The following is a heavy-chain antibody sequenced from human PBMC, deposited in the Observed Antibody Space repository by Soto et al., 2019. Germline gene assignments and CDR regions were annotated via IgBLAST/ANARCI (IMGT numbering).Heavy chain of an antibody. V-gene: IGHV4-30-2*01. CDR1: GVSVSSGGFP. CDR3: ARVKQLVPWYFDL. Sequence: QLQLQESGSGLVKPSQTLSLTCAVSGVSVSSGGFPWSWIRQPPWKGLEWIGYIYHGETTYYNPSLKSRVTMSIDKSKNQFSLRLTSVTAADTAVYYCARVKQLVPWYFDLWGRGTVVSVSS. CDR2: IYHGETT. J-gene: IGHJ2*01. D-gene: IGHD6-6*01.